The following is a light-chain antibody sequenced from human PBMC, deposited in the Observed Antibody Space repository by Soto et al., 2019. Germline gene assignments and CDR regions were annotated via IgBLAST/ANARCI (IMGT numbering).Light chain of an antibody. CDR3: QQYSSYSSWT. J-gene: IGKJ1*01. Sequence: DIQMTQSPSALSASVGDRVTITCRASQNLEFWLAWYQQKPGKAPKLLIYKASSLESGVPSRFSGSGTGTEFTLTISSLQPDDFATYYCQQYSSYSSWTFGQGTKVEIK. CDR2: KAS. V-gene: IGKV1-5*03. CDR1: QNLEFW.